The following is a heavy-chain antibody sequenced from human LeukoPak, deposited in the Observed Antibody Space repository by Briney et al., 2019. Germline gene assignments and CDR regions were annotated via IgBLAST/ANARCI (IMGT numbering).Heavy chain of an antibody. Sequence: GGSLRLSCAASGFTFSDYYMSWIRQAPGKGLEWISYISSGSNTIFYADSVQGRFTISRDNPKNSLFLQMNSLRADDTAVYFCARDRSSYSDSWGQGTLVTVSS. D-gene: IGHD1-26*01. CDR2: ISSGSNTI. CDR1: GFTFSDYY. CDR3: ARDRSSYSDS. J-gene: IGHJ5*02. V-gene: IGHV3-11*04.